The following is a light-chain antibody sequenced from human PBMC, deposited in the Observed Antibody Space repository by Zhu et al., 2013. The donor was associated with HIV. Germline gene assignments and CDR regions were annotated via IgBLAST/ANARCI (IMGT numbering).Light chain of an antibody. V-gene: IGLV3-21*04. CDR1: NIGDRS. J-gene: IGLJ2*01. CDR3: HVWDKSGDHVV. Sequence: SYELTQPPSVSVAPGKTARVTCGGNNIGDRSVHWYQQKPGQAPLLVIYDDTDRPSGIPERFSGSNSGNTATLTINRVEAGDEADYYCHVWDKSGDHVVFGGGTKVTVL. CDR2: DDT.